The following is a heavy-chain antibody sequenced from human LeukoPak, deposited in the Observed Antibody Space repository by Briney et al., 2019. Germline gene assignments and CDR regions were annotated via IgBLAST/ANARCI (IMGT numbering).Heavy chain of an antibody. CDR3: ARDATQIQVWFDGYSDH. Sequence: PGGSLRLSCAATGFTFNTYGTNWVRQAPGKGLEWVAVIWHDGSNTHYADSVKGRFTISRDNSKNTLYLQMNSLRAEDTAVYYCARDATQIQVWFDGYSDHWGQGTLVTVSS. CDR2: IWHDGSNT. J-gene: IGHJ4*02. D-gene: IGHD2-21*01. V-gene: IGHV3-33*01. CDR1: GFTFNTYG.